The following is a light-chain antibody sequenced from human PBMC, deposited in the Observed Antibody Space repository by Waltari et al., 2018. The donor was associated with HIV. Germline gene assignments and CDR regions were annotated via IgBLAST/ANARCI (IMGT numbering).Light chain of an antibody. J-gene: IGLJ1*01. CDR3: CSYAGSSTHV. CDR1: SSDVGSYNV. CDR2: EVN. V-gene: IGLV2-23*02. Sequence: QSALTQPASVSGSPGQSIIISCTGTSSDVGSYNVVSWYQQHPGKAPKLMIYEVNKRPAGVSNRFAGSKSGNTASLTISGLQAEDEADYHCCSYAGSSTHVFGTGTKVTVL.